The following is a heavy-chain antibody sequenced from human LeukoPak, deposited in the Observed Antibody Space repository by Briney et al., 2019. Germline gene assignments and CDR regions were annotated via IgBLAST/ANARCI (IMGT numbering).Heavy chain of an antibody. CDR3: AKHITVAATGLDY. CDR2: ISGSGGAT. D-gene: IGHD6-19*01. Sequence: GGPLRLSCAASEFTFSSYAMSWVRQAPGKGLEWVSAISGSGGATYYADSVKGRFSISRDNSRNTLYLQMNSLRAEDTAVYYCAKHITVAATGLDYWGQGTLVTVSS. CDR1: EFTFSSYA. V-gene: IGHV3-23*01. J-gene: IGHJ4*02.